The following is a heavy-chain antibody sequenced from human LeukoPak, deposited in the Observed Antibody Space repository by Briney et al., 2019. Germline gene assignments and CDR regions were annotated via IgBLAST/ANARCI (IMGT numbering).Heavy chain of an antibody. CDR1: GFTFSSYW. CDR2: IKQHGSET. D-gene: IGHD2-2*03. CDR3: ARDGSGPGYYFDY. Sequence: GGSLRLSCAASGFTFSSYWMSWVRQAPGKGLEWVANIKQHGSETYYVDSVRGRFTISRDNAKNSVYLQMNSLRAEDTAVYYCARDGSGPGYYFDYWGQGTLVTVSS. J-gene: IGHJ4*02. V-gene: IGHV3-7*04.